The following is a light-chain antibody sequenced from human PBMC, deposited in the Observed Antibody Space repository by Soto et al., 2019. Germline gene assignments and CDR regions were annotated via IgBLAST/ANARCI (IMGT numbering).Light chain of an antibody. V-gene: IGLV1-40*01. Sequence: VLTQPPSVSGTPGQRVSISCTGTSSNLGAGYDVHWYQQLPGAAPRLLIFGNNVRPSGVPDRFSGSKSGTSASLAITGLQAEDEAIYHCQSYDGSLATSIFGAGTKLTVL. CDR3: QSYDGSLATSI. CDR2: GNN. J-gene: IGLJ2*01. CDR1: SSNLGAGYD.